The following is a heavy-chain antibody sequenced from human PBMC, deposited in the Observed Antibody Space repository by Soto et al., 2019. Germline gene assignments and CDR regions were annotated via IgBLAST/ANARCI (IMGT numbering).Heavy chain of an antibody. CDR3: ARGARITMIVVVRGAFDI. CDR1: GYTFTSYA. V-gene: IGHV1-3*01. Sequence: GASVKVSCKASGYTFTSYAMHWVRQAPGQRLEWMGWINAGNGNTKYSQKFQGRVTITRDTSASTAYMELSSLRSEDTAVYYCARGARITMIVVVRGAFDIWGQGTMVTVSS. D-gene: IGHD3-22*01. J-gene: IGHJ3*02. CDR2: INAGNGNT.